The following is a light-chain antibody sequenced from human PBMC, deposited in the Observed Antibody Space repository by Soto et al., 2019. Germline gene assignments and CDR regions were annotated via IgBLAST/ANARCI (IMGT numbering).Light chain of an antibody. Sequence: QSVLTQPPSVSGAPGQRVTISCTGSSSNIGAGYDVHWYQQLPGTAPKLLIYGNSNRPSGVPDRFSCSKSGTSASLDITGLQAEDEADYYCQSYDSSLSGFLVFGGGTKLTVL. CDR1: SSNIGAGYD. V-gene: IGLV1-40*01. J-gene: IGLJ3*02. CDR2: GNS. CDR3: QSYDSSLSGFLV.